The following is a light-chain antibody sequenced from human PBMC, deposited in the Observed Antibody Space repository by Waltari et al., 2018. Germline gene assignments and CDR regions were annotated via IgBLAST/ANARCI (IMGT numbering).Light chain of an antibody. CDR3: QVWDSSSDQHVV. CDR2: YDS. V-gene: IGLV3-21*04. J-gene: IGLJ2*01. Sequence: SYVLTQPPSVSVAPGKTARITCGGNNIGSKSVHWYQQKPGQAPVLVIYYDSDRPSGIPERFSGYNSGNTATLTISRVEAGDEADYYCQVWDSSSDQHVVFGGGTKLTVL. CDR1: NIGSKS.